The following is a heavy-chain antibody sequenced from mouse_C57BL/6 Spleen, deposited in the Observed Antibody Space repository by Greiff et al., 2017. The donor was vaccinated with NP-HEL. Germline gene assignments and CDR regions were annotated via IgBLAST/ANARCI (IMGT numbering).Heavy chain of an antibody. CDR3: ARVSSGGVYFDY. J-gene: IGHJ2*01. CDR2: INYDGSST. V-gene: IGHV5-16*01. CDR1: GFTFSDYY. Sequence: EVKLVESEGGLVQPGSSMKLSCTASGFTFSDYYMAWVRQVPEKGLEWVANINYDGSSTYYLDPLKSRFIISKDNAKHILYLQMSSLKSEDTATYDCARVSSGGVYFDYWGPGTTLTVSS. D-gene: IGHD3-2*02.